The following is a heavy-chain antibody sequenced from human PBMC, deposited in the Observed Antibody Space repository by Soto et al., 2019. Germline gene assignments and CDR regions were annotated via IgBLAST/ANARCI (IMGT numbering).Heavy chain of an antibody. D-gene: IGHD3-16*01. CDR1: GLTFSTYG. CDR3: VGDLGEFNYGTAYFHY. CDR2: IWYDGSNQ. J-gene: IGHJ4*02. V-gene: IGHV3-33*01. Sequence: GGSLRLSCAPSGLTFSTYGMHWVRQAPGKGLEWVAVIWYDGSNQYYADSVKGRFTISRDNSKNMLYLQMNSLRAEDPAVYDCVGDLGEFNYGTAYFHYSGPGT.